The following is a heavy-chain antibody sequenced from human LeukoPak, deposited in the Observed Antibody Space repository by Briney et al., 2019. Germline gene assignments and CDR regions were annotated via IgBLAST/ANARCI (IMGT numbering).Heavy chain of an antibody. V-gene: IGHV3-23*01. CDR3: ARGAGIQLWLSFDY. Sequence: GGSLRLSCAASGFTFSSYGMTWVRQAPGKGLQWVSVIIDSGGSTYYADSVKGRFTISRDNSKNTLYLQMNSLRAEDTAVYYCARGAGIQLWLSFDYWGQGTLVTVSS. CDR1: GFTFSSYG. D-gene: IGHD5-18*01. CDR2: IIDSGGST. J-gene: IGHJ4*02.